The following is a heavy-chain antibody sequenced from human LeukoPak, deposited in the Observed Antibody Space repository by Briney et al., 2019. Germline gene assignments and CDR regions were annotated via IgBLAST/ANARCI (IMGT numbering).Heavy chain of an antibody. V-gene: IGHV3-30*18. CDR2: ISYDGSNK. J-gene: IGHJ4*02. Sequence: GGSLRLSCAASGFTFSSYGMHWVRQASGKGLEWVAVISYDGSNKYYADSVKGRFTIPRDNSKNTLYLQMNSLRAEDTAVYYCAKDLWFGELFLDYWGQGTLVTVSS. CDR3: AKDLWFGELFLDY. CDR1: GFTFSSYG. D-gene: IGHD3-10*01.